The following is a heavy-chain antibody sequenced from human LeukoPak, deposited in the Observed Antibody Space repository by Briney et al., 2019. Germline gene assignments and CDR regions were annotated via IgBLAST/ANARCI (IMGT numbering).Heavy chain of an antibody. J-gene: IGHJ4*02. CDR1: GYTFTSYY. CDR3: ARAPPRSGWYDIYFDY. Sequence: ASVKVSWKASGYTFTSYYMHWMRQAPGQGLEWMGIINPSGGSTSYAQKFQGRVTMTRDTSTSTVYMELSSLRSEDTAVYYCARAPPRSGWYDIYFDYWGQGTLVTVSS. V-gene: IGHV1-46*01. CDR2: INPSGGST. D-gene: IGHD6-19*01.